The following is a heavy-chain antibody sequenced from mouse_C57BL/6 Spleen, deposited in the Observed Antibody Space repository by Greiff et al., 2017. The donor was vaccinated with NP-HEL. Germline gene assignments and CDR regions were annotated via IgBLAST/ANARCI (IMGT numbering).Heavy chain of an antibody. V-gene: IGHV1-26*01. CDR3: ARRLNLLLRYHAMDY. D-gene: IGHD1-1*01. Sequence: EVQLQQSGPELVKPGASVKISCKASGYTFTDYYMNWVKQSHGKSLEWIGDINPNNGGTSYNQKFKGKATLTVDKSSSTAYMELRSLTSEDSAVYYCARRLNLLLRYHAMDYWGQGTSVTVSS. CDR2: INPNNGGT. CDR1: GYTFTDYY. J-gene: IGHJ4*01.